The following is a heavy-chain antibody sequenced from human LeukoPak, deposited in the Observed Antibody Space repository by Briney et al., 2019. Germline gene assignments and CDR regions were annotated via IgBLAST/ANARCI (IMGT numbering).Heavy chain of an antibody. CDR2: INPNSGDT. CDR1: GYTFTGYH. D-gene: IGHD2-2*01. V-gene: IGHV1-2*06. CDR3: ARDYCSSTSCLFDY. J-gene: IGHJ4*02. Sequence: ASVTVSCTASGYTFTGYHMHWVRQAPGQGLEWMGRINPNSGDTNYAQNFQGRVTMTRDTSISTAYMELSRLRSDDTAVYYCARDYCSSTSCLFDYWGQGTLVTVSS.